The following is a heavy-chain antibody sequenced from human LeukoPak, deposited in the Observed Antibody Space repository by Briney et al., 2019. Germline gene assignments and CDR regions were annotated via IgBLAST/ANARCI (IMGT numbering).Heavy chain of an antibody. Sequence: GGSLRLSYAASGFTFSSYAMHWVRQAPGKGLEWVAVISYDGSNKYYADSVKGRFTISRDNSKNTLYLQMNSLRAEDTAVYYCAKDHYYDSSGPHLVDYWGQGTLVTVSS. CDR3: AKDHYYDSSGPHLVDY. J-gene: IGHJ4*02. D-gene: IGHD3-22*01. CDR2: ISYDGSNK. V-gene: IGHV3-30-3*01. CDR1: GFTFSSYA.